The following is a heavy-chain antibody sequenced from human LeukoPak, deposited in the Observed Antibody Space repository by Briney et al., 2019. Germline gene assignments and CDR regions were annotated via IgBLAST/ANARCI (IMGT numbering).Heavy chain of an antibody. CDR3: ARVSSSGWHPFDY. Sequence: SETLSLTCTVSGGSISSYYWSWIRQPPGKGLEWIGYIYYSGSTNYNPSLKSRVTISVDTSKNQFSLKLSSVTAADTAVYYCARVSSSGWHPFDYWGQGTLVTVSS. V-gene: IGHV4-59*01. CDR1: GGSISSYY. D-gene: IGHD6-19*01. CDR2: IYYSGST. J-gene: IGHJ4*02.